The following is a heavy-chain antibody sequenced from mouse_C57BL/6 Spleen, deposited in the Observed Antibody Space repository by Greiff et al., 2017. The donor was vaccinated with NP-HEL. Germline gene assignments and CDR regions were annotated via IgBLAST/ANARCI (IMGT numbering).Heavy chain of an antibody. CDR1: GFSLTSYA. J-gene: IGHJ2*01. CDR3: SRNVDYGSSQEDYFDY. CDR2: IWTGGGT. D-gene: IGHD1-1*01. Sequence: QVQLKQSGPGLVAPSQSLSITCTVSGFSLTSYAISWVRQPPGKGLEWLGVIWTGGGTNYNSALKFRLSISKDNSKSQVFLKMNSLQTDDAARYYCSRNVDYGSSQEDYFDYWGQGTTLTVSS. V-gene: IGHV2-9-1*01.